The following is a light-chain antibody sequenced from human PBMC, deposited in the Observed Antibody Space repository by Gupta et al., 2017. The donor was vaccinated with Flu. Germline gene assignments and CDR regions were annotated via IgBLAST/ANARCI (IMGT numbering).Light chain of an antibody. CDR1: QSLMHSNGYNY. CDR3: MQSLQTQYI. J-gene: IGKJ2*01. Sequence: DIATTETPLSLPVTPGEPAYISCRASQSLMHSNGYNYLDWYLQKPGQSPQLLIYLGSNRASGVPDRFSGSGSGTDFTLKISRVEADDVGVYYCMQSLQTQYIFGQGTKLEIK. V-gene: IGKV2-28*01. CDR2: LGS.